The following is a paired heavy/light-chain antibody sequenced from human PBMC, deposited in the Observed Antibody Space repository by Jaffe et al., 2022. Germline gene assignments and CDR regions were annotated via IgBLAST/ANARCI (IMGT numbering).Light chain of an antibody. CDR1: QGISSW. Sequence: DIQMTQSPSSVSASVGDRVTITCRASQGISSWLAWYQQKPGKAPKLLIYAASSLQSGVPSRFSGSGSGTDFTLTISSLQPEDFATYYCQQANSFPQTFGQGTKLEIK. V-gene: IGKV1-12*01. CDR3: QQANSFPQT. J-gene: IGKJ2*01. CDR2: AAS.
Heavy chain of an antibody. CDR1: GYSFTSYW. CDR3: ARRVFIRYAMVQGGHTRYYYYYYMDV. CDR2: IYPGDSDT. J-gene: IGHJ6*03. D-gene: IGHD3-10*01. Sequence: EVQLVQSGAEVKKPGESLKISCKGSGYSFTSYWIGWVRQMPGKGLEWMGIIYPGDSDTRYSPSFQGQVTISADKSISTAYLQWSSLKASDTAMYYCARRVFIRYAMVQGGHTRYYYYYYMDVWGKGTTVTVSS. V-gene: IGHV5-51*03.